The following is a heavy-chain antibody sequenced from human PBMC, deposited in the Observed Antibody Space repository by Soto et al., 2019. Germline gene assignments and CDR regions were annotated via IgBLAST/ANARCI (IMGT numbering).Heavy chain of an antibody. CDR2: ISAYNGNT. V-gene: IGHV1-18*01. Sequence: ASVKVSCKASGYTFTSYGISWVRQAPGQGLEWMGWISAYNGNTNYAQKLQGRVTMTTDTSTSTAYMELRSLRSDDTAVYYCAREPGVAGAGSYFDYWGQGTLVTVSS. CDR1: GYTFTSYG. D-gene: IGHD6-19*01. J-gene: IGHJ4*02. CDR3: AREPGVAGAGSYFDY.